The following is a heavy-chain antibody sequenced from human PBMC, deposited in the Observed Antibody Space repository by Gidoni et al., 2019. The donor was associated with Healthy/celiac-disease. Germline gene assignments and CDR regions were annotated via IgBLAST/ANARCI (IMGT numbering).Heavy chain of an antibody. V-gene: IGHV1-69*01. CDR1: GGTFSSYA. J-gene: IGHJ3*02. Sequence: QVQLVQSGAEVKKPGSSVKVPCKASGGTFSSYAISWVRQAPGQGLEWMGGIIPIFGTANYAQKFQGRVTITADESTSTAYMELSSLRSEDTAVYYCARDPPPGYYYDSSGYYHDAFDIWGQGTMVTVSS. CDR2: IIPIFGTA. D-gene: IGHD3-22*01. CDR3: ARDPPPGYYYDSSGYYHDAFDI.